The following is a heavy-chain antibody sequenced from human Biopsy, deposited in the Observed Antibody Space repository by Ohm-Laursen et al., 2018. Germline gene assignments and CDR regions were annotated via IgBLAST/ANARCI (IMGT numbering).Heavy chain of an antibody. V-gene: IGHV3-33*01. CDR2: IWYDGTNE. J-gene: IGHJ2*01. Sequence: SLRLSCAASGFTFGHYAMRWVRQAPGKGLEWISLIWYDGTNEDYADSVKGRFTISRDNSKNTLYLQINTLTLEDTAFYYCARGLSSGWYGYFDVWGRGTLVTVSS. CDR3: ARGLSSGWYGYFDV. CDR1: GFTFGHYA. D-gene: IGHD6-19*01.